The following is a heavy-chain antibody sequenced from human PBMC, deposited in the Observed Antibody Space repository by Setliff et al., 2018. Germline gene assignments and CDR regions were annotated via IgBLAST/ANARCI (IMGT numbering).Heavy chain of an antibody. V-gene: IGHV1-18*01. CDR3: ARCLPFLSGYDRGAFDY. Sequence: VASVKVSCKASGYTFTKYGINWVRQAPGRRLEWVGWISAYNGDTNYAQKFQGRVTMTTDRSTSTAYMELRSLKSDDTAVYYCARCLPFLSGYDRGAFDYWGQGTLVTVSS. D-gene: IGHD5-12*01. CDR1: GYTFTKYG. J-gene: IGHJ4*02. CDR2: ISAYNGDT.